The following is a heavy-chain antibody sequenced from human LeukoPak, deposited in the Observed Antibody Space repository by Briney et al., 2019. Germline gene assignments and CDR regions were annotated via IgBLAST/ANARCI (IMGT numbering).Heavy chain of an antibody. Sequence: GGSLRLSCAASGFTFSSYSMNWVRQAPGKGLEWVSYISSSGSTIYYADSVKGRFTISRDNAKNSLYLQMNSLRAEDTAVYYCARDRNGYGPFDYWGQGTLVTVSS. D-gene: IGHD1-1*01. J-gene: IGHJ4*02. V-gene: IGHV3-48*04. CDR1: GFTFSSYS. CDR2: ISSSGSTI. CDR3: ARDRNGYGPFDY.